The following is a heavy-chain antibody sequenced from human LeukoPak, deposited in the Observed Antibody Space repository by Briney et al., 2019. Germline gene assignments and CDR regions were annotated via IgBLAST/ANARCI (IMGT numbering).Heavy chain of an antibody. CDR3: ARGPAGGAYDL. CDR1: GFTFNSHW. CDR2: INQDGGTI. V-gene: IGHV3-7*03. J-gene: IGHJ3*01. Sequence: PGGSLRLSCAASGFTFNSHWMNWVRQAPGKGLEWVGIINQDGGTIGYGDSVKGRFTISRDNAKNSLYLQMNSLRAEDTAVYYCARGPAGGAYDLWGHGTMVTVSS.